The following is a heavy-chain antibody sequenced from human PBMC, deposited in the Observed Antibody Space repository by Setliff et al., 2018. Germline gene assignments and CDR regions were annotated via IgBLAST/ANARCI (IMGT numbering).Heavy chain of an antibody. D-gene: IGHD6-13*01. CDR2: INPNSGGT. CDR1: GYTFTGYY. CDR3: ARSFSPAAGTGRFYYYYGMDV. V-gene: IGHV1-2*04. J-gene: IGHJ6*02. Sequence: ASVKVSCKASGYTFTGYYMHWVRQAPGQGLEWMGWINPNSGGTNYAQKFQGWVTMTRDTSISTAYMELSRLRSDDTAVYYCARSFSPAAGTGRFYYYYGMDVWGQGTTVT.